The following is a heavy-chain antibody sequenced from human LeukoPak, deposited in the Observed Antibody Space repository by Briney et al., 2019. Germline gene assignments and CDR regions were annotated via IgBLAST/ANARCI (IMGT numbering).Heavy chain of an antibody. V-gene: IGHV4-30-2*01. CDR1: GGSISSGGYY. CDR2: IYHSGST. J-gene: IGHJ5*02. CDR3: ARVGYCSSTSCLKWFDP. Sequence: SETLSLTCTVSGGSISSGGYYWSWIRQPPGKGLEWIGYIYHSGSTYYNPSLKSRVTISVDRSKNQFSLKLSSVTAADTAVYYCARVGYCSSTSCLKWFDPWGQGTLVTVSS. D-gene: IGHD2-2*01.